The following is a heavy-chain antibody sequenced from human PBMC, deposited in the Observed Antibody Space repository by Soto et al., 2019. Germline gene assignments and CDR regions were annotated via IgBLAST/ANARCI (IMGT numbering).Heavy chain of an antibody. V-gene: IGHV4-30-2*01. D-gene: IGHD2-2*01. CDR1: GGSISSGGYS. CDR2: IYHSGST. J-gene: IGHJ5*02. Sequence: PSETLSLTCAVSGGSISSGGYSWSWIRQPPGKGLEWIGYIYHSGSTYYNPSLKSRVTISVDRSKNQFSLKLSSVTAADTAAYYYAGSSTADRWFDPWGQGTLVTVSS. CDR3: AGSSTADRWFDP.